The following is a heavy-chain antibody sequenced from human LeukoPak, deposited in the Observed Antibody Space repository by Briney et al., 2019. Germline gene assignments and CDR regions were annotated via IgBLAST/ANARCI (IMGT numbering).Heavy chain of an antibody. CDR2: INPNSGGT. D-gene: IGHD2-2*01. J-gene: IGHJ4*02. CDR3: ARDFPYCSSTSCYRDDY. V-gene: IGHV1-2*02. CDR1: GYTFTGYY. Sequence: ASVKVSCEASGYTFTGYYMHWVRQAPGQGLEWMGWINPNSGGTNYAQKFQGRVTMTRDTSISTAYMELSRLRSDDTAVYYCARDFPYCSSTSCYRDDYWGQGTLVTVSS.